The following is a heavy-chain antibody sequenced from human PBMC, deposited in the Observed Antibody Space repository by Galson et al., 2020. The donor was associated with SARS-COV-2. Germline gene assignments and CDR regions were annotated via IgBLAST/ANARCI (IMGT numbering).Heavy chain of an antibody. D-gene: IGHD6-13*01. Sequence: GESLKISCAASGFSFSSYAMSWVRQAPGKGLEWVSVITGSGGSKYYADSVKGRFTISRDNSKNTLYLQMNSLRAEDTAVYYCAKALSSSPVDYWGQGTLVTVSS. J-gene: IGHJ4*02. CDR1: GFSFSSYA. V-gene: IGHV3-23*01. CDR2: ITGSGGSK. CDR3: AKALSSSPVDY.